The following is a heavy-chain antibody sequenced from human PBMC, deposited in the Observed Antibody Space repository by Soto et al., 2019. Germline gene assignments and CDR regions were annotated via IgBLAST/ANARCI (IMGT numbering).Heavy chain of an antibody. CDR1: GFPFSSYG. CDR2: IWYDGSNK. V-gene: IGHV3-33*01. Sequence: QVQLVESGGGVVQPGRSLRLSCAASGFPFSSYGMHWVGQAPGKGLDWVAVIWYDGSNKDYAESVKGRFTISRDNSKNTMYRQMNSLRADDTAVYYCASSINRGQGTLVTVSS. J-gene: IGHJ4*02. CDR3: ASSIN.